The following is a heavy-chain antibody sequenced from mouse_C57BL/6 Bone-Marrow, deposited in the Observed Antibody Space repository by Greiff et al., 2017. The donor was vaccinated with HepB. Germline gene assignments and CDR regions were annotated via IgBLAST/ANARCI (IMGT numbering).Heavy chain of an antibody. V-gene: IGHV1-63*01. CDR3: ARRYYGPHFDY. D-gene: IGHD1-2*01. CDR2: IYPGGGYT. J-gene: IGHJ2*01. CDR1: GYTFTNYW. Sequence: VQLQQSGAELVRPGTSVQMSCKASGYTFTNYWIGWAKQRPGHGLEWIGDIYPGGGYTNYNEKFKGKATLTADKSSSTAYMQFSSLTSEDSAIYYCARRYYGPHFDYWGQGTTLTVSS.